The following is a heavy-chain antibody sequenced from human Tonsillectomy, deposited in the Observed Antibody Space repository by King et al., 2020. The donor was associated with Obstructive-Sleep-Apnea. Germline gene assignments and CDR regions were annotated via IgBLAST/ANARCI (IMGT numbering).Heavy chain of an antibody. V-gene: IGHV4-31*03. CDR2: IYYTDTT. CDR3: ARGRRTAAAFFDF. D-gene: IGHD6-13*01. CDR1: GGSLNRGGYY. Sequence: VPLQESGPGLVKPSQTLSLTCTVSGGSLNRGGYYWGWIRPSPGKGLEWIGYIYYTDTTYYNPSLKSRLTISVDTSKNHLSLKLKSVTAADTAVYYCARGRRTAAAFFDFWGQGAQVTVSS. J-gene: IGHJ4*02.